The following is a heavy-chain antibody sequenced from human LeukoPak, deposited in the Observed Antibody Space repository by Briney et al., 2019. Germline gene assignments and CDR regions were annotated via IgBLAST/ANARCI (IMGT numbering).Heavy chain of an antibody. J-gene: IGHJ2*01. CDR2: IIPIFGTA. Sequence: GSSVKVSCKASGGTFSSYAISWVRQAPGQGLEWMGGIIPIFGTANYAQKFQGRVTITADESTSTAYMELSSLRAEDTAVYYCARRTDYGDYGPPLGGLDLWGRGTLVTVSS. CDR1: GGTFSSYA. V-gene: IGHV1-69*01. CDR3: ARRTDYGDYGPPLGGLDL. D-gene: IGHD4-17*01.